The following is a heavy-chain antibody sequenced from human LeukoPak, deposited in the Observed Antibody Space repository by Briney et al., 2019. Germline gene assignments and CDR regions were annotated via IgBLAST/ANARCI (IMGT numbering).Heavy chain of an antibody. J-gene: IGHJ4*02. D-gene: IGHD2-8*01. Sequence: PSETLSLTCTVSGGSISSGGYYWSWIRQPPGKGLEWIGYIYHSGSTYYNPSLKSRVTISVDRSKSQFSLKLSSVTAADTAVYYCARYCTNGVCPPDYWGQGTLVTVSS. CDR1: GGSISSGGYY. V-gene: IGHV4-30-2*01. CDR3: ARYCTNGVCPPDY. CDR2: IYHSGST.